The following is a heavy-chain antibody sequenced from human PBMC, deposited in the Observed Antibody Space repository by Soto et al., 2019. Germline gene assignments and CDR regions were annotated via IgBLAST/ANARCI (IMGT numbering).Heavy chain of an antibody. Sequence: LRLSCAASGFTFSTYWMSWVRQAPGKGLEWVAVIRYDGSNKYYADSVKGRFTISRDNSKNTLYLQMNSLRAEDTAVYYCAKDRVVPAAMLDYWGQGTLVTVSS. CDR2: IRYDGSNK. D-gene: IGHD2-2*01. J-gene: IGHJ4*02. CDR3: AKDRVVPAAMLDY. CDR1: GFTFSTYW. V-gene: IGHV3-33*06.